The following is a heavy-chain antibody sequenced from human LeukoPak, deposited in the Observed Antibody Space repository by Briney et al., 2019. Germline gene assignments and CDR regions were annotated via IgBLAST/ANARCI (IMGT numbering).Heavy chain of an antibody. CDR1: GFTVSNNY. V-gene: IGHV3-66*03. D-gene: IGHD6-6*01. J-gene: IGHJ4*02. CDR3: AKDSGLAARTADYFEY. Sequence: GGSLRLSCAASGFTVSNNYISWVRQAPGKGLEWVSLIYTSGSTYYADSVKGRFTISRDNSNNTLYLQMNSLRTEDTAVYYCAKDSGLAARTADYFEYWGRGTLVTVSS. CDR2: IYTSGST.